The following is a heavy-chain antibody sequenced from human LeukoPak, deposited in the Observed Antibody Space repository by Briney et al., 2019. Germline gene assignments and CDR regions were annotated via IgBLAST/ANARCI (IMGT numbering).Heavy chain of an antibody. Sequence: PSETLSLTCAVSGGSISNYYWSWIRQPAGKGLEWIGRIYTSGSTNYNPSLKSRVIMSVDTSKNQFSLKLSSVTAADTAVYYCARGISSGWYGAFDIWGQGTMVTVSS. CDR1: GGSISNYY. CDR2: IYTSGST. D-gene: IGHD6-19*01. CDR3: ARGISSGWYGAFDI. J-gene: IGHJ3*02. V-gene: IGHV4-4*07.